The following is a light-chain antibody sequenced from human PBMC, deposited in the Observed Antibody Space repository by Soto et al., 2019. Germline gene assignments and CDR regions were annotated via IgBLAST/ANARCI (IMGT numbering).Light chain of an antibody. CDR2: DVT. CDR1: SSDIGGYRY. J-gene: IGLJ2*01. Sequence: QSALTQPASVSGSPGQSVTISCTGTSSDIGGYRYVSWYQQRPGKAPKLMIQDVTNRPSGVSDRFSGSKSGNTASLTISGLQAEDEADYYCTSYTSDSSVIFGGGTKLTVL. CDR3: TSYTSDSSVI. V-gene: IGLV2-14*03.